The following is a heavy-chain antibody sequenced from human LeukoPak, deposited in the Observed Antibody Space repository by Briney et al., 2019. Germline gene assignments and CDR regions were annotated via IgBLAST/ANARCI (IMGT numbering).Heavy chain of an antibody. CDR3: ARAITFGGVSNWFDP. CDR2: ISPTGGST. V-gene: IGHV1-46*01. D-gene: IGHD3-16*01. J-gene: IGHJ5*02. CDR1: GYTFTNNW. Sequence: ASVKVSCKAFGYTFTNNWMHWVRQAPGQGPEWMGLISPTGGSTAYAQKFQGRVTLTRDMSTSTDYLELSSLRSEDTAVYYCARAITFGGVSNWFDPWGQGTLVTVSS.